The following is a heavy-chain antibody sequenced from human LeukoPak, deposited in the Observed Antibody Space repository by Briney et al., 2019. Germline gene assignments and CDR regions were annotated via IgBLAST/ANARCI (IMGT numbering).Heavy chain of an antibody. CDR1: GFTFSSYA. Sequence: PGGSLGLSCAASGFTFSSYAMSWVRQAPGKGLEWVSAISGSGGSTYYADSVKGRFTISRDNSKNTLYLQMNSLRAEDTAVYYCAKESNDFWSGRPEYFQHWGQGTLVTVSS. D-gene: IGHD3-3*01. CDR2: ISGSGGST. CDR3: AKESNDFWSGRPEYFQH. V-gene: IGHV3-23*01. J-gene: IGHJ1*01.